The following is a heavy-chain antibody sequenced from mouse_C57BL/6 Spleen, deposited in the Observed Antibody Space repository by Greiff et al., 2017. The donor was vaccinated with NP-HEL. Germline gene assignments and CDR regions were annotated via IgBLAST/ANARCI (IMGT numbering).Heavy chain of an antibody. CDR1: GYTFTSYW. V-gene: IGHV1-55*01. D-gene: IGHD2-3*01. J-gene: IGHJ3*01. CDR2: IYPGSGST. CDR3: ARRGGWLLPFAY. Sequence: VQLQQPGAELVKPGASVKMSCKASGYTFTSYWITWVKQRPGQGLEWIGDIYPGSGSTNYNEKFKSKATLTVDTSSSTAYMQLSSLTSEDSAVYYCARRGGWLLPFAYWGQGTLVTVSA.